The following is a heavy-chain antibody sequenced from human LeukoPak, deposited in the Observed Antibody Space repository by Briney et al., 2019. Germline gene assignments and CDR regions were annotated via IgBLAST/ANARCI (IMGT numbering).Heavy chain of an antibody. D-gene: IGHD6-13*01. CDR2: IVVGSGNT. CDR1: GFTFTSSA. CDR3: AAESHSSSWPPSFDY. J-gene: IGHJ4*02. Sequence: GASVKVSCKASGFTFTSSAMQWVRQARGQRLEWIGWIVVGSGNTNYAQKFQERVTITRDMSTSTAYMELSSLRSEDTAVYYCAAESHSSSWPPSFDYWGQGTLVTVSS. V-gene: IGHV1-58*02.